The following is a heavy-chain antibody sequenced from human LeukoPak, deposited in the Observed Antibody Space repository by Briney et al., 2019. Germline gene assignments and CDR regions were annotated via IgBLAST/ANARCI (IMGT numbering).Heavy chain of an antibody. V-gene: IGHV4-34*01. CDR1: GGSFSGYY. D-gene: IGHD6-13*01. Sequence: SETLSLTCAVYGGSFSGYYWSWIRQPPGKGLEWIGEINHSGSTNYNPSLKSRVTISVDTSKNQFSLKLSSVTAADTAVYYCAGSSWFDYWGQGTLVTVPS. J-gene: IGHJ4*02. CDR3: AGSSWFDY. CDR2: INHSGST.